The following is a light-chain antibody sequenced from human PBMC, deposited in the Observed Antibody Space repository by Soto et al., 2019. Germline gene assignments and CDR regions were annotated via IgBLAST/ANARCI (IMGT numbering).Light chain of an antibody. V-gene: IGKV3-20*01. J-gene: IGKJ1*01. CDR3: QQYGSSPET. CDR2: GAS. CDR1: QSVSSSY. Sequence: EIVLTQSPGTLSLSPGERATLSCRASQSVSSSYLAWYQQKPGQAPRLLIYGASSRATGIPDKFSGSGSGTDFTLTISRLEPDDFAVYYWQQYGSSPETFGQGTKVEIK.